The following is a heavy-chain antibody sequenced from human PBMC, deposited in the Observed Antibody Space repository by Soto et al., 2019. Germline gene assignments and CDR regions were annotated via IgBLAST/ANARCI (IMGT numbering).Heavy chain of an antibody. V-gene: IGHV3-30*14. D-gene: IGHD3-3*01. CDR1: GFTFSSYA. J-gene: IGHJ1*01. CDR2: ISYDGSNK. Sequence: QVQLVESGGGVVQPGRSLRLSCAASGFTFSSYAMHWVRQAPGRGLEWVAVISYDGSNKYYADSVKGRFTISRDNSKNTLYLQMNSLRAEDTVVYYCARSSITIFGVVIIRQYFQQWGQGTLVTVSS. CDR3: ARSSITIFGVVIIRQYFQQ.